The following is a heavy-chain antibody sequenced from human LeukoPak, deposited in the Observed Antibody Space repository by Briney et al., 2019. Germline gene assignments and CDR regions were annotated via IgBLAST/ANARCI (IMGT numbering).Heavy chain of an antibody. J-gene: IGHJ4*02. Sequence: GGSLRLSCAASGITFSNAWMSWVRQAPGKGLEWVGRIKSKTDGGTTDYAAPVKGRFTITRDDSKTTLYLQMNSLKTEDTAVYYCTTAPFNCYDSSGYRYDYWGQGTLVTVSS. CDR3: TTAPFNCYDSSGYRYDY. CDR2: IKSKTDGGTT. V-gene: IGHV3-15*01. D-gene: IGHD3-22*01. CDR1: GITFSNAW.